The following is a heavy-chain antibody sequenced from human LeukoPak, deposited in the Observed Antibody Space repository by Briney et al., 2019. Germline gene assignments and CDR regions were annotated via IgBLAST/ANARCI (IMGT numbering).Heavy chain of an antibody. CDR2: MSVRDDTT. V-gene: IGHV3-23*01. J-gene: IGHJ4*02. D-gene: IGHD3-9*01. CDR1: GFTFSRYF. CDR3: ATNYYDILTGSTGTPFDY. Sequence: GGSLRLSCAASGFTFSRYFMHWVRQAPGKGLEWVSTMSVRDDTTYYADSVKGRFTISRDNSKNTLYLQMNSLRAEDTAVYYCATNYYDILTGSTGTPFDYWGQGTLVTVSS.